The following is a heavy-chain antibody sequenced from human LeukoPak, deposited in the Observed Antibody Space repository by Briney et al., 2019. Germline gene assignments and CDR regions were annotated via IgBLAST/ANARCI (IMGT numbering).Heavy chain of an antibody. D-gene: IGHD3-22*01. CDR3: ARGGYYDSQYY. J-gene: IGHJ4*02. Sequence: SETLSLTCTVSGDSFNSVTDYWAWIRQPPGKGLEWIASGDYSGGTYYNPSLESRVAISVDTSKNQFSLKLSSVTAADTAVYYCARGGYYDSQYYWGQGTLVTVSS. CDR1: GDSFNSVTDY. V-gene: IGHV4-39*07. CDR2: GDYSGGT.